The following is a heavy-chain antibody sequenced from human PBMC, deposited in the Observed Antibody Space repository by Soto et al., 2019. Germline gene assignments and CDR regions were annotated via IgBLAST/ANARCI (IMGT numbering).Heavy chain of an antibody. CDR3: APGSYPYHFDY. V-gene: IGHV1-46*01. D-gene: IGHD1-26*01. CDR2: INPSGGST. J-gene: IGHJ4*02. Sequence: ASVTVSCKASGYTFTSYYMHWVRQAPGQGLEWMGIINPSGGSTSYAQKFQGRVTMTRDTSTSTVYMELSSLRSEDTDVYYCAPGSYPYHFDYWGQGTLVTVYS. CDR1: GYTFTSYY.